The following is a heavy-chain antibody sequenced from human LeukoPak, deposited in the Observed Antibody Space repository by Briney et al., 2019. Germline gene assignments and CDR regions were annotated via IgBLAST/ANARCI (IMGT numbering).Heavy chain of an antibody. CDR1: GFTFSTYG. V-gene: IGHV3-23*01. CDR3: ARDMAL. CDR2: ISGTGDTT. J-gene: IGHJ4*02. Sequence: GGSLRLSWAASGFTFSTYGMSWVRQAPGKGLEWVSGISGTGDTTYYADSVKGRFTISRDNSKNTLYLQMNRLRADDTAVYYCARDMALWGQGTLVTVPS. D-gene: IGHD4/OR15-4a*01.